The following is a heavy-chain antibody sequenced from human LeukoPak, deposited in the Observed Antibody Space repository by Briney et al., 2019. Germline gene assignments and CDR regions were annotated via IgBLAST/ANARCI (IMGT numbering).Heavy chain of an antibody. CDR3: ARLTSKVGATLDY. V-gene: IGHV5-51*01. CDR2: IYPGDSDT. Sequence: GESLKISCKGSGYSFTSYWIGWVRQMPGKGLEWMGIIYPGDSDTRYSPSFQGQVTISADKSISTAYLQWSSLKASDTAGYFRARLTSKVGATLDYWGQGTLVTVSS. J-gene: IGHJ4*01. D-gene: IGHD1-26*01. CDR1: GYSFTSYW.